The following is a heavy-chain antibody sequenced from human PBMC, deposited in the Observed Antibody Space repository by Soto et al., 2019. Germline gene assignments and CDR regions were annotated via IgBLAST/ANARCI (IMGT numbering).Heavy chain of an antibody. Sequence: SETLSLTCSVYGGSFSGYYWSWIRQPPGQGLEWIGEINHSGSTNYNPSLKSRVTISVDTSKNQFSLKLSSVTAADTAVYYCARPTRKYYYDSSGYSPFGYWGQGTLVTVSS. CDR3: ARPTRKYYYDSSGYSPFGY. CDR2: INHSGST. V-gene: IGHV4-34*01. D-gene: IGHD3-22*01. J-gene: IGHJ4*02. CDR1: GGSFSGYY.